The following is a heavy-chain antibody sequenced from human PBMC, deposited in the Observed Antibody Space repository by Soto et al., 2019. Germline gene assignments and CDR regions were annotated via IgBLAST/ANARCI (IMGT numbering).Heavy chain of an antibody. J-gene: IGHJ6*02. CDR2: ISYDGSNK. CDR1: GFTFSSYG. CDR3: AKGNTMVRGVITFEMYYYYGMDV. D-gene: IGHD3-10*01. Sequence: GGSLRLSCAASGFTFSSYGMHWVRQAPGKGLEWVAVISYDGSNKYYADSVKGRFTISRDNSKNTLYLQMNSLRAEDTAVYYCAKGNTMVRGVITFEMYYYYGMDVWGQGTTVTVSS. V-gene: IGHV3-30*18.